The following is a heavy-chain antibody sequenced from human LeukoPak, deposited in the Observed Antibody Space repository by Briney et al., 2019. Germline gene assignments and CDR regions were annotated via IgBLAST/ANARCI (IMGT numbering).Heavy chain of an antibody. CDR3: ARELSTVGFDY. CDR2: INPNSGDT. D-gene: IGHD5/OR15-5a*01. Sequence: ASVKVSCKASGYTFTGHYMHWVRQAPGQGLEWMGWINPNSGDTNYAQKFQGRVTMTWDTSISAAHMELSRLRSDDTAVYYCARELSTVGFDYWGQGTLVTVSS. V-gene: IGHV1-2*02. J-gene: IGHJ4*02. CDR1: GYTFTGHY.